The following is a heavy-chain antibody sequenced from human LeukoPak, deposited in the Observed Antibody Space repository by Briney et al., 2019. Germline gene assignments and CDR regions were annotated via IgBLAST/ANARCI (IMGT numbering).Heavy chain of an antibody. V-gene: IGHV1-2*02. Sequence: ASVKVSCKPSGYTFTDYYIHWVRQAPGQGLEWMGWTNPNSGGTNYAQKFQGRVTMTRDSSISTAYMELSRLRSDDTAVYYCARVPRVDYSNYWFDPWGQGTLVTVSS. CDR1: GYTFTDYY. J-gene: IGHJ5*02. CDR3: ARVPRVDYSNYWFDP. CDR2: TNPNSGGT. D-gene: IGHD4-11*01.